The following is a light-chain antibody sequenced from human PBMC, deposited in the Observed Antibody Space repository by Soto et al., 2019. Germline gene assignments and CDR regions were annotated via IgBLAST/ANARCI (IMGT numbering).Light chain of an antibody. Sequence: DIQMTQSPSSLSASVGDRVTITCRASQGIRTDLGWYQQKPGKAPKRLIYAASSLQSGVPSRFSGSGSGTEVTLTICSLQPEDFATYYCLQHNSYPFTFGPGTKVDIK. CDR2: AAS. CDR3: LQHNSYPFT. J-gene: IGKJ3*01. CDR1: QGIRTD. V-gene: IGKV1-17*01.